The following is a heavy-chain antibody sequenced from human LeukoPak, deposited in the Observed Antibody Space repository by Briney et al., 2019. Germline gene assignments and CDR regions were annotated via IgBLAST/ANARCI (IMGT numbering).Heavy chain of an antibody. D-gene: IGHD3-22*01. J-gene: IGHJ4*02. Sequence: KPSETLSLTCTVSGGSISSYYWSWIRQPPGKGLEWIGYIYYSGSTNYNPSLKSRVTISVDTSKNQFSLKLSSVTAADTAVYYCARGYYDGSGCPRTDDYYFDYWGQGTLVTVSS. CDR1: GGSISSYY. CDR2: IYYSGST. CDR3: ARGYYDGSGCPRTDDYYFDY. V-gene: IGHV4-59*01.